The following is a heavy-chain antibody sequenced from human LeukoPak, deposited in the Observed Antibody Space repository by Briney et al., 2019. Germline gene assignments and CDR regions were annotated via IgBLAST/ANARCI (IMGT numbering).Heavy chain of an antibody. V-gene: IGHV3-21*01. CDR2: ISSSSSYI. CDR3: ARDQPERSGYFDY. CDR1: GFTFSSYG. Sequence: GGSLRLSCAASGFTFSSYGMHWVRQAPGKGLEWVSSISSSSSYIYHADSVKGRFTISRDNAKNSLYLQMNSLRAEDTAVYYCARDQPERSGYFDYWGQGTLVTVSS. D-gene: IGHD1-1*01. J-gene: IGHJ4*02.